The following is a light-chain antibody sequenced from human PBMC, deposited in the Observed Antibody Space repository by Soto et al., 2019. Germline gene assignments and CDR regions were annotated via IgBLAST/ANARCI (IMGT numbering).Light chain of an antibody. CDR1: ESISHW. J-gene: IGKJ1*01. V-gene: IGKV1-5*03. CDR3: QQYNTYPWT. CDR2: KAS. Sequence: DIQMTQSPSTLSASIGDRVSFTCRASESISHWLAWYQQRPGKAPNLLIYKASTLESGVPSKFSGIGAGTEFTLTISSLQPDDFATYYCQQYNTYPWTFGQGTKVEIK.